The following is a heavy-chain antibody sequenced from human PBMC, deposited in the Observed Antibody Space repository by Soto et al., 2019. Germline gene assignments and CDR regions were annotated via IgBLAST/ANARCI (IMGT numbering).Heavy chain of an antibody. Sequence: VKVSSKASGYTFTSYGISWVRQAPGQGLEWMGWISAYNGNTNYAQKLQGRVTMTTDTSTSTAYMELRSLRSDDTAVYYCAREGESITMVRGVYYYYGMDVWGQGTTVTVSS. V-gene: IGHV1-18*01. CDR2: ISAYNGNT. J-gene: IGHJ6*02. CDR1: GYTFTSYG. CDR3: AREGESITMVRGVYYYYGMDV. D-gene: IGHD3-10*01.